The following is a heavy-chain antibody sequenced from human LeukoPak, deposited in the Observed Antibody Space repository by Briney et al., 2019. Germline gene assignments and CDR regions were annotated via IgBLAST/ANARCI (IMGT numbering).Heavy chain of an antibody. V-gene: IGHV3-9*01. CDR2: ISWNSGSI. J-gene: IGHJ4*02. Sequence: PGGSLRHSCAASGFTVSSNYMSWVRQAPGKGLEWVSSISWNSGSIGYADSVKGRFTISRDNAKNSLYLQMNSLRAEDTALYYCAKDDGWSVSSYYFDYWGQGTLVTVSS. D-gene: IGHD6-19*01. CDR3: AKDDGWSVSSYYFDY. CDR1: GFTVSSNY.